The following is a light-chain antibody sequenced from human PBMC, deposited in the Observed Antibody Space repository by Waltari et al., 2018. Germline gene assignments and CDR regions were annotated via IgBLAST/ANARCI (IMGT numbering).Light chain of an antibody. CDR3: MQGTHWPPT. V-gene: IGKV2-30*02. Sequence: DVVMTQSPLSLPVTLGQPASISCRSTQSLVHSDGNTYLNWYQQRPGQSPRRLIYKVSNRDSGVPDRFSGSDSGTEFTLKISRVEPEDVGVYYCMQGTHWPPTFGGGTKVEIK. J-gene: IGKJ4*01. CDR1: QSLVHSDGNTY. CDR2: KVS.